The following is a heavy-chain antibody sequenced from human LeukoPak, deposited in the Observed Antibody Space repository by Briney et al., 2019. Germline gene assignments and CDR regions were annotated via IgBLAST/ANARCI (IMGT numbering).Heavy chain of an antibody. V-gene: IGHV4-59*01. CDR1: GGSISSYY. Sequence: SETLSLTCTVSGGSISSYYWSWIRQPPGKGLEWIGYIYHSGSTNYNPSLKSRVTTSVDTSKNQFSLRLSSLTAADTAVYYCARGGSSSSYLGGWFDPWGQGTLVTVSS. J-gene: IGHJ5*02. CDR2: IYHSGST. D-gene: IGHD6-6*01. CDR3: ARGGSSSSYLGGWFDP.